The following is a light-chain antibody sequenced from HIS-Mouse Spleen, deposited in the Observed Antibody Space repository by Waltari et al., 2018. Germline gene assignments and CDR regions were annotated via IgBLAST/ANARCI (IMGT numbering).Light chain of an antibody. CDR3: NSRDSSGNHVV. CDR2: GKN. Sequence: SSELTQDPAVSVALGQTVRITCQGDSLRSYYASWYQQKPGQAPGLVIYGKNNRPSGIPDRVLGSRSGNTASLTITGAQAEDEADYYCNSRDSSGNHVVFGGGTKLTVL. J-gene: IGLJ2*01. V-gene: IGLV3-19*01. CDR1: SLRSYY.